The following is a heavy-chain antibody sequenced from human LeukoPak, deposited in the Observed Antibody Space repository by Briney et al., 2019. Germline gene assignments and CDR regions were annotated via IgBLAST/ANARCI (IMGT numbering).Heavy chain of an antibody. CDR3: ATSPKHDI. CDR2: ITGSGGGI. CDR1: GFTFSSYA. V-gene: IGHV3-23*01. Sequence: PGGSLRLSCAASGFTFSSYAMSWIRQAPGKGLEWVSTITGSGGGIYYADSVKGRFTISRDNSKNTVYLQMNSLRGDDTAVYYCATSPKHDIWGQGTLVTVSS. D-gene: IGHD2-21*01. J-gene: IGHJ4*02.